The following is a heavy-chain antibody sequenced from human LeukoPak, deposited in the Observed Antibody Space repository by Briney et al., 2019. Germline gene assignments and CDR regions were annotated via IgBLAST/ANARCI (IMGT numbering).Heavy chain of an antibody. CDR3: ARDAGYDYGGNLDY. D-gene: IGHD4-23*01. J-gene: IGHJ4*02. Sequence: PGGSLRLSCVASGFTFSSYSMNWVRQAPGKGLEWVSSIRGSRTYMYYADSVKGRFTISRDNAKNSLYLQMNSLTADDTAVYYCARDAGYDYGGNLDYWGQGTLVTVSS. CDR2: IRGSRTYM. CDR1: GFTFSSYS. V-gene: IGHV3-21*01.